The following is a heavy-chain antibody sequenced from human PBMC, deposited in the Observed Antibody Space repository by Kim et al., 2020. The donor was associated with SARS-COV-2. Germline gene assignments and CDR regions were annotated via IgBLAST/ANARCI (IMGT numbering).Heavy chain of an antibody. V-gene: IGHV4-39*01. CDR3: ARLDYYGSGSYGVY. D-gene: IGHD3-10*01. J-gene: IGHJ4*02. Sequence: PTLKDRVTISVDTSKNQFSLKLSSVTAADTAVYYCARLDYYGSGSYGVYWGQGTLVTVSS.